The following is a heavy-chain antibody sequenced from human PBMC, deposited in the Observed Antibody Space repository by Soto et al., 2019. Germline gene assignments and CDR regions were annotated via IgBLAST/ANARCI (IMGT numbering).Heavy chain of an antibody. CDR2: ISSSGSTI. CDR3: ARLPDTRERGYYYYYMDV. CDR1: GFTFSDYY. D-gene: IGHD1-26*01. V-gene: IGHV3-11*01. Sequence: GGSLRLSCAASGFTFSDYYMSWIRQAPGKGLEWVSYISSSGSTIYYADSVKGRFTISRDNAKNSLYLQMNSLRAEDTAVYYCARLPDTRERGYYYYYMDVWGKGTTVTVSS. J-gene: IGHJ6*03.